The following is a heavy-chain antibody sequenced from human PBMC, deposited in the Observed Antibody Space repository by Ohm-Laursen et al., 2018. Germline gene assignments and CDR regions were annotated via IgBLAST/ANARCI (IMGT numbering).Heavy chain of an antibody. D-gene: IGHD3-16*01. CDR3: ARGGANWFDP. CDR2: LYYSGTT. CDR1: GLSISNSNW. V-gene: IGHV4-28*03. J-gene: IGHJ5*02. Sequence: SETLSLTCDVSGLSISNSNWWGWIRQPPGKGLEWVGYLYYSGTTYYNPSLKSRVTMSVDTSKNQFYLKLRSVTAADTAVYYCARGGANWFDPWGQGTLVTVSS.